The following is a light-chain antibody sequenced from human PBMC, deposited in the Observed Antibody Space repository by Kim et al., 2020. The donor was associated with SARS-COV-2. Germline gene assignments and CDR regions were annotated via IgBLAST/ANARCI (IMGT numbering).Light chain of an antibody. CDR1: QSISSY. J-gene: IGKJ2*01. V-gene: IGKV1-39*01. Sequence: CRASQSISSYLNWYQQKPGKAPKLLIYAASSLQSGVPSRFSGSGSGTDFTLTISSLQPEDFATYYCQQSYSTPRTFDQGTKLEI. CDR2: AAS. CDR3: QQSYSTPRT.